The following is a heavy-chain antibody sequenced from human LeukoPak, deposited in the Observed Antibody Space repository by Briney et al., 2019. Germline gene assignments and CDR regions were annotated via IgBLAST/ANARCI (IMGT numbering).Heavy chain of an antibody. D-gene: IGHD6-19*01. J-gene: IGHJ4*02. CDR1: GGSISSYY. CDR2: IYYSGST. CDR3: ARGASGWTGYYFDY. V-gene: IGHV4-59*01. Sequence: SETLSLTCTVSGGSISSYYWSWLRQPPGKGLEWIGYIYYSGSTNYNPSLMSRVTISVDTSKNQFSLKLSSVTAADTAVYYCARGASGWTGYYFDYWGQGTLVTVSP.